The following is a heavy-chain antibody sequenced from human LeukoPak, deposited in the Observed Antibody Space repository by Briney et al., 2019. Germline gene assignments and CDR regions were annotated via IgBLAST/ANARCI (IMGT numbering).Heavy chain of an antibody. CDR3: AREGDYYDSSGYYGKYYFDY. CDR1: GGSISSGGYY. J-gene: IGHJ4*02. V-gene: IGHV4-31*03. CDR2: IYYSGST. D-gene: IGHD3-22*01. Sequence: SETLSLTCTVSGGSISSGGYYWSWIRHHPGKGLEWIGYIYYSGSTYYNPSLESRVTISVDTSKNQFSLKLSSVTAADTAVYYCAREGDYYDSSGYYGKYYFDYWGQGTLVTVSS.